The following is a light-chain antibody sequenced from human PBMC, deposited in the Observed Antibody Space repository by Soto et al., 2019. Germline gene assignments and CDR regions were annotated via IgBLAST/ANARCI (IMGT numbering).Light chain of an antibody. CDR3: QHRSGWWT. CDR1: ESVDRY. V-gene: IGKV3-11*01. J-gene: IGKJ1*01. CDR2: DAS. Sequence: EIVLTQSPATLSLSPGERATLSCRASESVDRYLVWYQQKPGQAPRLLIYDASSRATGIPARFSGSGSGTDFPRTISHLEPEDFAVYYRQHRSGWWTFGQGTKVEIK.